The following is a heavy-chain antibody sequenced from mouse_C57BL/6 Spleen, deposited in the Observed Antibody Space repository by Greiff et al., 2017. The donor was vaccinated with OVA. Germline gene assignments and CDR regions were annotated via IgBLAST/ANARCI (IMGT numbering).Heavy chain of an antibody. J-gene: IGHJ4*01. CDR3: ARRLPDAMDY. CDR1: GYTFTSYW. CDR2: IDPSDSYT. D-gene: IGHD2-2*01. V-gene: IGHV1-69*01. Sequence: QVQLKQPGAELVMPGASVKLSCKASGYTFTSYWMHWVKQRPGQGLEWIGEIDPSDSYTNYNQKFKGKSTLTVDKSSSTAYMQLSSLTSEDSAVYYCARRLPDAMDYWGQGTSVTVSS.